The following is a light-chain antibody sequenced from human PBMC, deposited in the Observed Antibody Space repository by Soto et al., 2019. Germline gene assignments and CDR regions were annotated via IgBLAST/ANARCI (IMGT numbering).Light chain of an antibody. J-gene: IGLJ3*02. Sequence: QLVLTQPASVSGSPGQSITISCTGTSSDVGGYNYVSWYQQHPGKAPKLMIYDVSNRPSGVSNRFSGSKSGNTASLTISWLQAEDEADYYCSSYTSSSTLVFGGGTKLTVL. CDR1: SSDVGGYNY. CDR3: SSYTSSSTLV. CDR2: DVS. V-gene: IGLV2-14*01.